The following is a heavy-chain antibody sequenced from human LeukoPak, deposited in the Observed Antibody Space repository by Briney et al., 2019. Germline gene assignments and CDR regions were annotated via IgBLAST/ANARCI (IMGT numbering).Heavy chain of an antibody. V-gene: IGHV3-23*01. CDR1: RFHFSSYA. CDR2: ISGSGGGT. D-gene: IGHD5-12*01. Sequence: GGSLRLSCAASRFHFSSYAMNWVRQALGKGLEWVSAISGSGGGTYYADSVQGRFTISRDNSKNTLYLQMNSLRAEDTAVYDCAKGRVATVPRYFDYWGQGTLVTVSS. J-gene: IGHJ4*02. CDR3: AKGRVATVPRYFDY.